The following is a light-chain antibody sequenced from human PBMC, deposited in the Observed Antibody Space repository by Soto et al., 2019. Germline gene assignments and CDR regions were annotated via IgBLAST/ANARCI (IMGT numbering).Light chain of an antibody. Sequence: QAVVTQPPSASGTPGQRGTISCSGSSSNIGSNYVYWYRQLPGTAPNVLIYRNDERPSGVPDRFSGSKSGSSASLAISGLRSEDEADYYCSTWDDSLSGPVFGRGTKLTVL. CDR3: STWDDSLSGPV. CDR2: RND. CDR1: SSNIGSNY. V-gene: IGLV1-47*01. J-gene: IGLJ3*02.